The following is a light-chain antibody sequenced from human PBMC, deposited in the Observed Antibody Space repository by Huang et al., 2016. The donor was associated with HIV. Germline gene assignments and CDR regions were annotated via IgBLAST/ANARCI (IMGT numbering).Light chain of an antibody. CDR3: QQYDNVPYT. Sequence: DIQMTQSPSSLSASVGDRVTITCQASQDISNYLNWYQQKPGKAPKVLMHDASNLETVVPSRFSGSGSGTDFSFTISSLQPEDIATYYCQQYDNVPYTFGQGTKLEIK. CDR2: DAS. J-gene: IGKJ2*01. V-gene: IGKV1-33*01. CDR1: QDISNY.